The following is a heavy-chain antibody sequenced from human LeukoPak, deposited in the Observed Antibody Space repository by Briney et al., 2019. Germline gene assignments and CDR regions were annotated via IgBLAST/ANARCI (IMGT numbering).Heavy chain of an antibody. CDR3: ARVQDSSGWYYFDY. D-gene: IGHD6-19*01. V-gene: IGHV3-30*04. Sequence: GRSLRLSCAASGFTFGSYAMHWVRQAPGKGLEWVAVISYDGSNKYYADSVKGRFTISRDNSKNTLYLQMNSLRAEDTAVYYCARVQDSSGWYYFDYWGQGTLVTVSS. J-gene: IGHJ4*02. CDR1: GFTFGSYA. CDR2: ISYDGSNK.